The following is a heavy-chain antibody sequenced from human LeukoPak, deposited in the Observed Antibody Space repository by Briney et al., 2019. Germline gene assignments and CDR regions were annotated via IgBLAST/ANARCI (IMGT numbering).Heavy chain of an antibody. D-gene: IGHD5-18*01. CDR2: IYYSGST. CDR1: GGSISSYY. CDR3: AWGYSYGVFDY. J-gene: IGHJ4*02. Sequence: SETLSLTCTVSGGSISSYYWSWIRQPPGKGLEWIGYIYYSGSTNYNPSLKSRVTISVDTSKNQFSLKLSSVTAADTVVYYCAWGYSYGVFDYWGQGTLVTVSS. V-gene: IGHV4-59*01.